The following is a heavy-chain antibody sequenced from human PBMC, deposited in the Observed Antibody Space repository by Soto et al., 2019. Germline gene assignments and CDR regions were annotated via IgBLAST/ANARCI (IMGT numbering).Heavy chain of an antibody. CDR2: IYHSGST. CDR1: GGSISSGGYY. D-gene: IGHD3-10*01. J-gene: IGHJ4*02. Sequence: SETLSLTCTVSGGSISSGGYYWSWIRQPPGKGLEWIGEIYHSGSTNYNPSLKSRVTISVDKSKNQFSLKLSSVTAADTAVYYCARAGYLWFGELYWPMIDYWGQGTLVTVSS. CDR3: ARAGYLWFGELYWPMIDY. V-gene: IGHV4-39*07.